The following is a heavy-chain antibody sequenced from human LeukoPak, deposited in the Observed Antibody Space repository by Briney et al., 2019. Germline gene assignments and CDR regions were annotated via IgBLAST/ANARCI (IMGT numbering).Heavy chain of an antibody. CDR2: IRGSGGST. D-gene: IGHD3-22*01. V-gene: IGHV3-23*01. Sequence: GGSLRLSCAASGFTFSSYAMSWVRQAPGKGLEWVSAIRGSGGSTYYADSVKGRFTISRDNSKNTLYLQMNSLRAEDTAVYYCARDGSDDSSGYYLGFFDYWGQGTLVTVSS. J-gene: IGHJ4*02. CDR3: ARDGSDDSSGYYLGFFDY. CDR1: GFTFSSYA.